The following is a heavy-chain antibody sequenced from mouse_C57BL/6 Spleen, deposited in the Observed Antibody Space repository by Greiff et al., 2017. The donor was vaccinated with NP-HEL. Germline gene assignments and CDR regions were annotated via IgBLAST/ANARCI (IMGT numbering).Heavy chain of an antibody. Sequence: QVQLQQPGAELVKPGASVKMSCKASGYTFTSYWITWVKQRPGQGLEWIGDIYPGSGSTNYNEKFKGKATLTVDTSSSTAYMQLSSLTSEDSAVYYCARATTVIASNGFDYWGQGTTLTVSS. D-gene: IGHD1-1*01. V-gene: IGHV1-55*01. CDR2: IYPGSGST. J-gene: IGHJ2*01. CDR3: ARATTVIASNGFDY. CDR1: GYTFTSYW.